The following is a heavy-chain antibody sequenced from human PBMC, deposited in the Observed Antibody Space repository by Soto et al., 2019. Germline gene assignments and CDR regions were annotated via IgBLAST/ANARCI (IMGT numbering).Heavy chain of an antibody. CDR3: ARDHMFAFDS. CDR1: GFSFGDHA. CDR2: IRSKTYGGTT. D-gene: IGHD3-10*02. Sequence: GGSLRLSCTTSGFSFGDHAMSWVRQAPGKGLEWVGFIRSKTYGGTTEYAASVKGRFTISRDDSNRIAYLHMNSLITEDTAVYYCARDHMFAFDSWGQGTLVTVSS. J-gene: IGHJ4*02. V-gene: IGHV3-49*04.